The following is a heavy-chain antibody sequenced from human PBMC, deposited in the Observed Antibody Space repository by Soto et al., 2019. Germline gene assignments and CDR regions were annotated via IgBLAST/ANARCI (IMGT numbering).Heavy chain of an antibody. CDR1: GGSMSSYY. CDR2: IYYGGST. V-gene: IGHV4-59*01. J-gene: IGHJ3*02. Sequence: SETLSLTCTVSGGSMSSYYWSWIRQPPGKGLEWLAYIYYGGSTSYNPSLKSRVSISLDTAMNQFSLKLSSVTAADTAVYYCARTYDDSGPNSGGYGFDIWGQGTMVTVSS. CDR3: ARTYDDSGPNSGGYGFDI. D-gene: IGHD3-22*01.